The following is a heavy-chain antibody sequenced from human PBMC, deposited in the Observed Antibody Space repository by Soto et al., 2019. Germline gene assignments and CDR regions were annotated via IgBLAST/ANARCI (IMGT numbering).Heavy chain of an antibody. D-gene: IGHD3-16*01. J-gene: IGHJ6*02. V-gene: IGHV4-61*01. CDR2: IYYSGST. CDR3: ARGRGQFGIGYYYYGMDV. Sequence: SETLSLTCTVSGGSVSSGSYYWSWIRQPPGKGLEWIGYIYYSGSTNYNPSLKSRVTISVDTSKNQFSLKLSSVTAADTAVYYCARGRGQFGIGYYYYGMDVWGQGATVTVSS. CDR1: GGSVSSGSYY.